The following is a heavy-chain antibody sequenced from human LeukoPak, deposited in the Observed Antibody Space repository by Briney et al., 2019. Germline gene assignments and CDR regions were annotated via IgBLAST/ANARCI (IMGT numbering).Heavy chain of an antibody. Sequence: PSETLSLTCTVSGGSISSSSYYWGWIRQPPGKGLEWIGSIYYSGSTYYNPSLKSRVTISVDKSKNQFSLKLSSVTAADTAVYYCARRTARRYSSSWYDRAFDIWGQGTMVTVSS. CDR2: IYYSGST. J-gene: IGHJ3*02. CDR1: GGSISSSSYY. V-gene: IGHV4-39*07. CDR3: ARRTARRYSSSWYDRAFDI. D-gene: IGHD6-13*01.